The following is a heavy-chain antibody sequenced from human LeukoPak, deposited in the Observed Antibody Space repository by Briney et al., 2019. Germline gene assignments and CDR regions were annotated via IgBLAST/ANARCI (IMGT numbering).Heavy chain of an antibody. CDR3: ARDGVTMVRGVIYNWFDP. V-gene: IGHV3-21*01. D-gene: IGHD3-10*01. J-gene: IGHJ5*02. Sequence: PGGSLRLSCAASGFTFSSYSMNWVRQAPGKGLEWVSSISSSSSYIYYADSVKGRFTISRDNAKNSLYLQMNSLRAEDTAVYYRARDGVTMVRGVIYNWFDPWGQGTLVTVSS. CDR2: ISSSSSYI. CDR1: GFTFSSYS.